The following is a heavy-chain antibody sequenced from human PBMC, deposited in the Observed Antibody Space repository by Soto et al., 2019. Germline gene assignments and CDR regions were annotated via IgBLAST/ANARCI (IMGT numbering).Heavy chain of an antibody. D-gene: IGHD2-2*01. V-gene: IGHV1-3*01. CDR2: INAGNGNT. J-gene: IGHJ3*02. CDR1: GYTFTSYA. Sequence: QVQLVQSGAEVKKPGASVKVSCKASGYTFTSYAMHWVRQAPGQRLEWMGWINAGNGNTKYSQKFQGRVTITRVTYASRAYMELSSLRSEDTAVYYCARDLSTCSSTSCYGSDAFDIWGQGTMVTVSS. CDR3: ARDLSTCSSTSCYGSDAFDI.